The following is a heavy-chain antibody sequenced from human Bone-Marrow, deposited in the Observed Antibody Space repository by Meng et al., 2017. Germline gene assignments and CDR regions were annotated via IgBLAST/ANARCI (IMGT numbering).Heavy chain of an antibody. J-gene: IGHJ6*02. V-gene: IGHV3-23*01. Sequence: GESLKISCAASGFTFSGYAMSWVRQAPGKGLEWVSAISGSGGSTYYADSVKGRFTISRDNSKNTLYLQMNSLRAEDTAVYYCAKVSKEGTEALLWFGELLSPGGMDVWGQGTTVTVSS. CDR3: AKVSKEGTEALLWFGELLSPGGMDV. D-gene: IGHD3-10*01. CDR2: ISGSGGST. CDR1: GFTFSGYA.